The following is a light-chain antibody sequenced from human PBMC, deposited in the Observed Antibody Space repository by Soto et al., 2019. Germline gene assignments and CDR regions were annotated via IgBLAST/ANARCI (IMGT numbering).Light chain of an antibody. CDR1: QSVTSTH. Sequence: EIVLTQSPGTLSLSPGERATLSCRASQSVTSTHLAGYQQKPGQAPRLLIYGASSRATGIPDRFSGSGSGTGFTLTISRLEPDDLAVYYCQPYGSSPWTFGQGIKVEIK. CDR3: QPYGSSPWT. J-gene: IGKJ1*01. CDR2: GAS. V-gene: IGKV3-20*01.